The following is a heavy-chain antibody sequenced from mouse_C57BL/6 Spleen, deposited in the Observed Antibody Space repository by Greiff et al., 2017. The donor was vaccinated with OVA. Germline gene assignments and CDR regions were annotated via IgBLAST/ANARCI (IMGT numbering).Heavy chain of an antibody. CDR2: IHPNSGST. J-gene: IGHJ2*01. V-gene: IGHV1-64*01. Sequence: QVHVKQPGAELVKPGASVKLSCKASGYTFTSYWMHWVKQRPGQGLEWIGMIHPNSGSTNYNEKFKSKATLTVDKSSSTAYMQLSSLTSEDSAVYYCARITTVDYWGQGTTLTVSS. CDR1: GYTFTSYW. D-gene: IGHD1-1*01. CDR3: ARITTVDY.